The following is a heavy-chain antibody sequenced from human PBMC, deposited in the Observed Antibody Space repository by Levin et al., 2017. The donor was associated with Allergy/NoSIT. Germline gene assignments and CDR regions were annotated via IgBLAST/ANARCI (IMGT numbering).Heavy chain of an antibody. CDR3: ARYRRLDADVADAFDI. D-gene: IGHD1-26*01. Sequence: KCGESLKISCQGSGYSFTSYWIGWVRQMPGKGLEWMGIIYPGDSDTRYSPSFQGQVTISADKSISTAYLQWSSLKASDTAMYYCARYRRLDADVADAFDIWGQGTMVTVSS. CDR2: IYPGDSDT. CDR1: GYSFTSYW. J-gene: IGHJ3*02. V-gene: IGHV5-51*01.